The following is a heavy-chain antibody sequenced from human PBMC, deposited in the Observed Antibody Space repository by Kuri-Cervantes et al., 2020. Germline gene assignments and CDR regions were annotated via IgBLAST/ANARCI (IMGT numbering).Heavy chain of an antibody. CDR2: MSYDGSNK. CDR1: GFTFSSYG. CDR3: VRATTMIVDFDY. V-gene: IGHV3-30*03. Sequence: GGSLRLSCAASGFTFSSYGMHWVRQAPGKGLEWVTLMSYDGSNKYYADSVKGRFTISRDNSKNTLSLQMNSLTAEDTAVYYCVRATTMIVDFDYWGQGTLVTVSS. J-gene: IGHJ4*02. D-gene: IGHD3-22*01.